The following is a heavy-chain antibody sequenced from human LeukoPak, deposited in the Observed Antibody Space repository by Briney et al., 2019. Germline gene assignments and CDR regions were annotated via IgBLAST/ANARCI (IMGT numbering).Heavy chain of an antibody. CDR3: TKDMTALTGYYNPGYMDY. Sequence: GGSLRLSCAASGFIFEDYAMHWVRQAPGKGLEWVSGMTWNSGSIGYADSVKGRFTISRDNAKNSLYLQMNSLRVEDTALYYCTKDMTALTGYYNPGYMDYWGQGTLVTVSS. CDR1: GFIFEDYA. D-gene: IGHD3-9*01. J-gene: IGHJ4*02. V-gene: IGHV3-9*01. CDR2: MTWNSGSI.